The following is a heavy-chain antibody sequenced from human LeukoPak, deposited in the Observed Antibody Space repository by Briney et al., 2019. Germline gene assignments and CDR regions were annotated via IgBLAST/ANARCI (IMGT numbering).Heavy chain of an antibody. D-gene: IGHD6-6*01. Sequence: GGSLRLSCAASGFTFSTFAMHWVRLSPGKGLEWVSYISSSGSTIYYADSVKGRFTISRDNAKNSLYLQMNSLRAEDTAVYYCTRDEDFYSSSSDYWGQGTLVTVSS. CDR1: GFTFSTFA. J-gene: IGHJ4*02. V-gene: IGHV3-48*04. CDR3: TRDEDFYSSSSDY. CDR2: ISSSGSTI.